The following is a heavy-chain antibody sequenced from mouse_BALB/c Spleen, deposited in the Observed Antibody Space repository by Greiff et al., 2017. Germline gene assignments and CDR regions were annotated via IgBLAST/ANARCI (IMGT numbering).Heavy chain of an antibody. Sequence: VQLQQSGAELVRPGSSVKISCKASGYAFSSYWMNWVKQRPGQGLEWIGQIYPGDGDTNYNGKFKGKATLTADKSSSTAYMQLSSLTSEDSAVYFCAISDGYQYYFDYWGQGTTLTVSS. CDR3: AISDGYQYYFDY. V-gene: IGHV1-80*01. D-gene: IGHD2-3*01. J-gene: IGHJ2*01. CDR2: IYPGDGDT. CDR1: GYAFSSYW.